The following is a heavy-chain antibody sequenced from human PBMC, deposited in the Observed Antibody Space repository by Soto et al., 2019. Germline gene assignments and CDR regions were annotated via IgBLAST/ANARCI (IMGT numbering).Heavy chain of an antibody. CDR3: ARESEYYDILTGFYYYYGMDV. V-gene: IGHV1-18*01. CDR2: ISAYNSNT. Sequence: GASVKVSCKASGYTFTSYGISWVRQAPGQGLEWMGWISAYNSNTNYAQKLQGRVTMTTDTSTSTAYMELRSLRSDDTAVYYCARESEYYDILTGFYYYYGMDVWGQGTTVTVSS. CDR1: GYTFTSYG. D-gene: IGHD3-9*01. J-gene: IGHJ6*02.